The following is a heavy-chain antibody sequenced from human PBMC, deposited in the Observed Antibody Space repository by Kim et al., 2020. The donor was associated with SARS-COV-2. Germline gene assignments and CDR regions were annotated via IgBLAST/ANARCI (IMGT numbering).Heavy chain of an antibody. Sequence: GGSLRLSCAASGFTFSSYGMHWVRQAPGKGLEWVAVIWYDGSNKYYADSVKGRFTISRDNSKNTLYLQMNSLRAEDTAVYYCARPLQALWFGAMDVWGQGTTVTVSS. CDR3: ARPLQALWFGAMDV. CDR2: IWYDGSNK. J-gene: IGHJ6*02. D-gene: IGHD3-10*01. V-gene: IGHV3-33*01. CDR1: GFTFSSYG.